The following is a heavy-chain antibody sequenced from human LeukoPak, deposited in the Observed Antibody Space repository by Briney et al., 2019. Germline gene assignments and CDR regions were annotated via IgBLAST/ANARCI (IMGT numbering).Heavy chain of an antibody. CDR1: GGTFSSYT. Sequence: ASVKVSCKASGGTFSSYTISWVRQAPGQGLEWMGRIIPILGIANYATKFQGRVTITADKSTRTAYMELSSLRSEDTAVYYCASGPYDGPSHIYDSSVYYFDYWGQGTLVTVSS. V-gene: IGHV1-69*02. J-gene: IGHJ4*02. CDR3: ASGPYDGPSHIYDSSVYYFDY. D-gene: IGHD3-22*01. CDR2: IIPILGIA.